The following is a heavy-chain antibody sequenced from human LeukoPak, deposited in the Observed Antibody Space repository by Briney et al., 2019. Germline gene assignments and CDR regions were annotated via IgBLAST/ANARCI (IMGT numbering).Heavy chain of an antibody. CDR1: GFTFSGSA. CDR2: IRSKANSYAT. D-gene: IGHD4-11*01. J-gene: IGHJ4*02. V-gene: IGHV3-73*01. CDR3: TSLQSTVTTYSY. Sequence: QPGGSLRLSCAASGFTFSGSAMHWVRQASGKGLGWVGRIRSKANSYATAYAASVKGRFTISRDDSKNTAYLQMNSLKTEDTAVYYCTSLQSTVTTYSYWGQGTLVTVSS.